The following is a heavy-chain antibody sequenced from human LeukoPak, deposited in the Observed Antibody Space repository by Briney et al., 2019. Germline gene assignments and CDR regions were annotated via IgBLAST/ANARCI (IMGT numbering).Heavy chain of an antibody. V-gene: IGHV6-1*01. CDR3: ARWGAVTDNNVYGMDV. Sequence: SQTLSLTCAISGDSVSSNSAAWNWIRQSPSRGLEWLGRTYYRSKWYNDYALSVKSRITINPDTSKNQLSLQLNSVTPEDTAVYYCARWGAVTDNNVYGMDVWGQGTTVTVSS. CDR1: GDSVSSNSAA. CDR2: TYYRSKWYN. J-gene: IGHJ6*02. D-gene: IGHD2-21*02.